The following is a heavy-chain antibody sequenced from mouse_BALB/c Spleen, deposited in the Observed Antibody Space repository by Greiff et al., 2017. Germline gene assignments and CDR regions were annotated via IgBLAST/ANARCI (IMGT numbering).Heavy chain of an antibody. CDR2: ISSGGST. J-gene: IGHJ4*01. CDR1: GFTFSSYA. Sequence: EVKLVESGGGLVKPGGSLKLSCAASGFTFSSYAMSWVRQTPEKRLEWVASISSGGSTYYPDSVKGRFTISRDNARNILYLQMSSLRSEDTAMYYCARNYDYDDAMDYWGQGTSVTVSS. CDR3: ARNYDYDDAMDY. V-gene: IGHV5-6-5*01. D-gene: IGHD2-4*01.